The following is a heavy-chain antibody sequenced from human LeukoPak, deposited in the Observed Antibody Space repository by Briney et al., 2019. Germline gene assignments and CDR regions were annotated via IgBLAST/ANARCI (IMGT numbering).Heavy chain of an antibody. Sequence: SQTLSLTCDVSGGSISSGGYSWSWIRQPPGKGLEWIGYIYQSGSTHYNPSLKSRVTISVDRSKNQFSLKLTSVTAADTAVYYCARGGNCSGGSCYSTGLFDYWGQGTLVTVSS. V-gene: IGHV4-30-2*01. CDR1: GGSISSGGYS. CDR3: ARGGNCSGGSCYSTGLFDY. CDR2: IYQSGST. D-gene: IGHD2-15*01. J-gene: IGHJ4*02.